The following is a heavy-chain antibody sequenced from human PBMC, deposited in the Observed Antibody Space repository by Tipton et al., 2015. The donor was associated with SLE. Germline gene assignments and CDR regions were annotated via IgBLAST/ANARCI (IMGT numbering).Heavy chain of an antibody. D-gene: IGHD5-18*01. V-gene: IGHV4-34*01. Sequence: GSLRLSCAVYGGSFSGYYWSWIRQPPGKGLEWIGEINHSGSTNYNPSLKSRVTISVDTSKNQFSLKLSSVTAADTAVYYCARRGVDTAMAYYFDYWGQGTLVTVSS. CDR1: GGSFSGYY. CDR2: INHSGST. CDR3: ARRGVDTAMAYYFDY. J-gene: IGHJ4*02.